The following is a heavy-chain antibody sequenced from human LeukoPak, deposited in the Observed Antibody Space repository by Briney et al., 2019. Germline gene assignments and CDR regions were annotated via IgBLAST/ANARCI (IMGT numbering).Heavy chain of an antibody. Sequence: ASVKVSCKTSGYTFTGYYMKWVRQAPGQGLEWMGWIHPNSGGTNYAPKFQGRITLTRDTSISTAYMELSSLRSDDTAVYYCARWQEGSGTYYIDYWGQGTPVTVSS. CDR2: IHPNSGGT. V-gene: IGHV1-2*02. J-gene: IGHJ4*02. D-gene: IGHD3-10*01. CDR1: GYTFTGYY. CDR3: ARWQEGSGTYYIDY.